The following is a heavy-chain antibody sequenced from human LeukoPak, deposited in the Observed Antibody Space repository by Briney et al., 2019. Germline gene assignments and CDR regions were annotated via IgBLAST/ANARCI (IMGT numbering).Heavy chain of an antibody. CDR2: IYYSGST. D-gene: IGHD1-26*01. CDR1: GGSISSSSYY. V-gene: IGHV4-39*01. J-gene: IGHJ4*02. CDR3: ASSSTTVGATTFGY. Sequence: SETLSLTCTVSGGSISSSSYYWGWIRQPPGKGLEWIGSIYYSGSTYYNPSLKSRVTISVDTSKNQFSLKLSSVTAADTAVYYCASSSTTVGATTFGYWGQGTLVTVSS.